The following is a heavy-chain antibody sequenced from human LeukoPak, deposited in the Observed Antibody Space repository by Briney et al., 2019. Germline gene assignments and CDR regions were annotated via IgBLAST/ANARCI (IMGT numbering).Heavy chain of an antibody. CDR2: INQDGSEE. V-gene: IGHV3-7*01. D-gene: IGHD5-12*01. CDR1: GFTFSNYW. J-gene: IGHJ4*02. Sequence: GGSLRLSCAASGFTFSNYWMTWVRQAPGKGLEWVAHINQDGSEEHYMDSAKARFTISRDNAKNSLCLQMNSLRAEDTAVYYCVRDGGVSGYDLLDYWGQGTLVTLSS. CDR3: VRDGGVSGYDLLDY.